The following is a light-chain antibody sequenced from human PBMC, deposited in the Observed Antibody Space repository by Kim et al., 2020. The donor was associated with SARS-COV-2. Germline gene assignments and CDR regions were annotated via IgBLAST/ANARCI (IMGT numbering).Light chain of an antibody. V-gene: IGKV3-15*01. CDR2: GAS. CDR1: QSVSSS. CDR3: QHYYNWPRT. J-gene: IGKJ3*01. Sequence: VSPGERATLSCRASQSVSSSLAWYQQRPGEAPRLLIYGASTRATGIPARFSGSGSGTQFTLTISSLQSEDFAVYYCQHYYNWPRTFGPGTKVDIK.